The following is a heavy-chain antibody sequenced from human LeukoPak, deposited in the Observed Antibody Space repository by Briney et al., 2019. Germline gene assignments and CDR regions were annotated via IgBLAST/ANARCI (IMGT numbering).Heavy chain of an antibody. CDR1: GGSIGSSSYY. V-gene: IGHV4-39*01. Sequence: SETLSLTCTVSGGSIGSSSYYWGWIRQPPGKGLEWIGSIYYSGNTYYNPSLKSRVTISIDTSKNQFSLKLSSVTAADTAVYYCARRSYARYYFDYWGQGTLVTVSS. CDR3: ARRSYARYYFDY. D-gene: IGHD2-2*01. J-gene: IGHJ4*02. CDR2: IYYSGNT.